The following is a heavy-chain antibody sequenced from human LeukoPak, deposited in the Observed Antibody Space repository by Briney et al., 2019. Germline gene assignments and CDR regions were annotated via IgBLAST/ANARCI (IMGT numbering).Heavy chain of an antibody. J-gene: IGHJ3*01. V-gene: IGHV4-59*11. CDR3: ARFPTFYYDSSGPSDAFDL. CDR2: IYYSGRT. CDR1: GGSISSHY. Sequence: SETLSLTCTVAGGSISSHYWSWIRQPPGKGLEWIGNIYYSGRTNYNPSLKSRVTISVDTSKNHFSLKLSSMTAADTAVYHCARFPTFYYDSSGPSDAFDLWGQGTMVIVSS. D-gene: IGHD3-22*01.